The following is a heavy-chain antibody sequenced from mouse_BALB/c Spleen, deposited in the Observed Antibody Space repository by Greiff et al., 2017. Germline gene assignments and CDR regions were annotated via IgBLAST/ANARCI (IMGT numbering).Heavy chain of an antibody. V-gene: IGHV3-2*02. J-gene: IGHJ1*01. CDR1: GYSITSDYA. CDR3: ARYYYGSSYAWYFDV. Sequence: VQLQQSGPGLVKPSQSLSLTCTVTGYSITSDYAWNWIRQFPGNKLEWMGYISYSGSTSYNPSLKSRISITRDTSKNQFFLQLNSVTTEDTATYYCARYYYGSSYAWYFDVWGAGTTVTVSS. D-gene: IGHD1-1*01. CDR2: ISYSGST.